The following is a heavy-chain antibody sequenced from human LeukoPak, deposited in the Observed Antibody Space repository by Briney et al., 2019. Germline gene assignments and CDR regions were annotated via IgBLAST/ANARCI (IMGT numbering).Heavy chain of an antibody. D-gene: IGHD2-15*01. Sequence: SETLSLTCTVSGGSISSSTYCWIWIRQPPGKGLEWNGSIYYSGSTYYNPSLKSRVTISLDTSRNHFSLKLSSVTAADTAAYYCVRLPVVVVPAWFDPWGQGTLVTVSS. CDR1: GGSISSSTYC. V-gene: IGHV4-39*02. J-gene: IGHJ5*02. CDR3: VRLPVVVVPAWFDP. CDR2: IYYSGST.